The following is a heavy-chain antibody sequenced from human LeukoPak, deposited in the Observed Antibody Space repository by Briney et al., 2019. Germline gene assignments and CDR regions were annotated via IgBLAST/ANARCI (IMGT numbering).Heavy chain of an antibody. J-gene: IGHJ6*02. CDR1: GGSISSYY. CDR3: ARSGYDFWSGYYTKGRDYYGMDV. Sequence: PSETLSLTCTVSGGSISSYYWSWIRQPPGKGLEWIGEINHSGSTNYNPSLKSRVTISVDTSKNQFSLKLSSVTAADTAVYYCARSGYDFWSGYYTKGRDYYGMDVWGQGTTVTVSS. V-gene: IGHV4-34*01. CDR2: INHSGST. D-gene: IGHD3-3*01.